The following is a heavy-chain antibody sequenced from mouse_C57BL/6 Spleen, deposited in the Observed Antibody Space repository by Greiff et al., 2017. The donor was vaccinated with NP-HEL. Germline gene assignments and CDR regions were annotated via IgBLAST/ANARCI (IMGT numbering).Heavy chain of an antibody. D-gene: IGHD1-1*01. V-gene: IGHV1-26*01. J-gene: IGHJ1*03. Sequence: EVQLQQSGPELVKPGASVKISCKASGYTFTDYYMNWVKQSHGKSLEWIGDINPNNGGTSYNQKFKGKATLTVDKSSSTAYMELRSLTSEDSAVYYCARSWTTVVATDWYFDIWGTGTTVTVSS. CDR1: GYTFTDYY. CDR3: ARSWTTVVATDWYFDI. CDR2: INPNNGGT.